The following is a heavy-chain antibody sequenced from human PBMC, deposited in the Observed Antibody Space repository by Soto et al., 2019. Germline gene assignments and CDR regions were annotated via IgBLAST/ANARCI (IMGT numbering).Heavy chain of an antibody. Sequence: TLSLTCTVSCGSVSSGSYYWSWIRQPPGKGLEWIGYIYYSGSTNYNPSLKSRVTISVDTSKNQFSLKLSSVTAADTAVYYCAAQLRYFDWLFTSGNWFDPWGQGTLVTVSS. CDR1: CGSVSSGSYY. CDR2: IYYSGST. J-gene: IGHJ5*02. D-gene: IGHD3-9*01. CDR3: AAQLRYFDWLFTSGNWFDP. V-gene: IGHV4-61*01.